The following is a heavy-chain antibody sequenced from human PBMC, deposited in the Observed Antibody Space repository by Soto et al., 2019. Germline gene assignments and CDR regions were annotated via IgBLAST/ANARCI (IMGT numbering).Heavy chain of an antibody. CDR1: GYTFTSYD. Sequence: ASVKVSCKASGYTFTSYDINWVRQATGQGLEWMGWMNPNSGNTGYAQKFQGRVTMTRNTSISTAYMELSSLRSEDTAVYYCARGHRQLGDYHYYYMDVWGKGTTVTVSS. CDR3: ARGHRQLGDYHYYYMDV. V-gene: IGHV1-8*01. CDR2: MNPNSGNT. D-gene: IGHD6-6*01. J-gene: IGHJ6*03.